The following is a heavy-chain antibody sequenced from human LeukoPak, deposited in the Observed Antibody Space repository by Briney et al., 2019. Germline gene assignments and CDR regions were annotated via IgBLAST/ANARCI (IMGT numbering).Heavy chain of an antibody. CDR3: AKWGDYDILTGYYVPDY. CDR2: ITGSDGTS. V-gene: IGHV3-23*01. CDR1: GFTFTNYA. D-gene: IGHD3-9*01. Sequence: PGGSPRLSCVASGFTFTNYAMSWVRQAPGKGLEWVSAITGSDGTSHYADSVKGRFTISRDNSKNTLYLQVNSLRAEDTAVYYCAKWGDYDILTGYYVPDYWGQGTLVTVSS. J-gene: IGHJ4*02.